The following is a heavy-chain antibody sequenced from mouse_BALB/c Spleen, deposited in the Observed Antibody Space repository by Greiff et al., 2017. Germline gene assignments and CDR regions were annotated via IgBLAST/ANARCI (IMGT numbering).Heavy chain of an antibody. CDR3: ARHRDYDYFDY. CDR2: INSNGGST. J-gene: IGHJ2*01. D-gene: IGHD1-1*02. V-gene: IGHV5-6-2*01. Sequence: DVHLVESGGGLVKLGGSLKLSCAASGFTFSSYYMSWVRQTPEKRLELVAAINSNGGSTYYPDTVKGRFTISRDNAKNTLYLQMSSLKSEDTALYYCARHRDYDYFDYWGQGTTLTVSS. CDR1: GFTFSSYY.